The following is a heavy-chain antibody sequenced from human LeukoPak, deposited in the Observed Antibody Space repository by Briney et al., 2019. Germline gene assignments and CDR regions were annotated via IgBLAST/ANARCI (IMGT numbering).Heavy chain of an antibody. CDR1: GGTFSSYA. D-gene: IGHD6-13*01. CDR2: IIPILGIA. CDR3: AGSIAAGGGGASY. V-gene: IGHV1-69*04. J-gene: IGHJ4*02. Sequence: GASVKVSCKASGGTFSSYAISWVRQAPGQGLEWMGRIIPILGIANYAQKFQGRVTITADKSTSTAYMELSSLRSEDTAVYYCAGSIAAGGGGASYWGQGTLVTVSS.